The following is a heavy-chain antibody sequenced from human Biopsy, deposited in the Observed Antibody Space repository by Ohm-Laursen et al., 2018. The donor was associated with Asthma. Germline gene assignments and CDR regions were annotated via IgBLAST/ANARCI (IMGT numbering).Heavy chain of an antibody. Sequence: SLRLSCTATGFSFSNFAIHWVRQAPGKGLEWVGVISKDASTQDYADSVKGRFTVARDNSKNTLDLQMNSLREEDTAVYYCVRDGTDDAFDIWGQGTVVSVSS. CDR2: ISKDASTQ. CDR1: GFSFSNFA. CDR3: VRDGTDDAFDI. V-gene: IGHV3-30*06. D-gene: IGHD1-1*01. J-gene: IGHJ3*02.